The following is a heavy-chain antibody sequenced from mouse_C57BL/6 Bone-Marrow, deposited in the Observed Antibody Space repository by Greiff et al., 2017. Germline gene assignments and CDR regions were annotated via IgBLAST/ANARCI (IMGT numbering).Heavy chain of an antibody. CDR2: IDPENGDT. D-gene: IGHD2-3*01. J-gene: IGHJ2*01. Sequence: VQLKESGAELVRPGASVKLSCTASGYNITDDYMDWVKQRPEQGLEWIGGIDPENGDTEYASKFQGKATITADTSSNTAYLQLSSLTSEDTAVYYCTTMMFDYWGQGTTLTVSS. CDR3: TTMMFDY. V-gene: IGHV14-4*01. CDR1: GYNITDDY.